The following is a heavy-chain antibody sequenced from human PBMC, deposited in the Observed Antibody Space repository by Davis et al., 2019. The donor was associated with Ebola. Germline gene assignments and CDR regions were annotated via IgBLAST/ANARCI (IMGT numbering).Heavy chain of an antibody. CDR3: ARDGLYCSSTSCYRTYYYYGMDV. D-gene: IGHD2-2*01. J-gene: IGHJ6*02. Sequence: GGSLRLSCAASGFTFSIYSMNWVRQAPGKGLEWVASISSGSRYISYADSVKGRFIISRDNAKNSLYLQMNSLRAEDTAVYYCARDGLYCSSTSCYRTYYYYGMDVWGQGTTVTVSS. CDR2: ISSGSRYI. V-gene: IGHV3-21*01. CDR1: GFTFSIYS.